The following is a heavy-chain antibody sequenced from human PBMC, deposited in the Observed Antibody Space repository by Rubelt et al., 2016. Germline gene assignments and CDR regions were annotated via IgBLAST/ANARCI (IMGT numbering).Heavy chain of an antibody. V-gene: IGHV3-33*06. Sequence: VRQAPGKGLEWVAVIWSDGSNKYYVDSVKGRFTISRDNSKNRLFLQMNSLRAEDTAVYYCAKGNGVTCFFGLDYWGQGTLVAVSS. J-gene: IGHJ4*02. D-gene: IGHD2-8*01. CDR3: AKGNGVTCFFGLDY. CDR2: IWSDGSNK.